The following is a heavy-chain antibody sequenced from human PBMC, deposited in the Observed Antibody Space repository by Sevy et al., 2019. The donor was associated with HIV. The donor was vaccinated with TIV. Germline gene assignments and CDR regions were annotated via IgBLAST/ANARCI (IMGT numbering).Heavy chain of an antibody. V-gene: IGHV4-34*01. Sequence: SETLSLTCAVYGGSFSGYYWSWIRQPPGKGLEWIGEINHSGSTNYNPSLKSRVTISVDTSKNQFSLKLSSVTAADTAVYYCARDPRYDSSGRFDAFDIWGQGTMVIVSS. CDR2: INHSGST. D-gene: IGHD3-22*01. CDR1: GGSFSGYY. CDR3: ARDPRYDSSGRFDAFDI. J-gene: IGHJ3*02.